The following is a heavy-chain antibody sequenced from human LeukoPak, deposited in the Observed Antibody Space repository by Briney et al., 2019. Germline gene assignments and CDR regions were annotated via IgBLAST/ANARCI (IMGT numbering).Heavy chain of an antibody. CDR2: IYYSGST. D-gene: IGHD3-10*01. Sequence: SETLSLTFTVSGGSISSYYWSWIRQPPGKGLEWIGYIYYSGSTNYNPSLKSRVTISVDTSKNQFSLKLSSVTAADTAVYYCARAIRAFDYWGQGTLVTVSS. CDR3: ARAIRAFDY. V-gene: IGHV4-59*01. J-gene: IGHJ4*02. CDR1: GGSISSYY.